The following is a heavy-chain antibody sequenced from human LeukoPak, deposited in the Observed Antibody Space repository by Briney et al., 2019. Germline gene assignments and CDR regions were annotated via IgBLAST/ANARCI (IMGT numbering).Heavy chain of an antibody. CDR2: INHSGST. Sequence: SETLSLTCAVYGGSFSGYYWSWIRQPPGKGLEWIGEINHSGSTNYNPSLKSRVTISVDTSKNQFSLMLSSVTAADTAVYYCARGGRRQSYYDSSGYYRRDFDYWGQGTLVTVSS. J-gene: IGHJ4*02. D-gene: IGHD3-22*01. CDR1: GGSFSGYY. V-gene: IGHV4-34*01. CDR3: ARGGRRQSYYDSSGYYRRDFDY.